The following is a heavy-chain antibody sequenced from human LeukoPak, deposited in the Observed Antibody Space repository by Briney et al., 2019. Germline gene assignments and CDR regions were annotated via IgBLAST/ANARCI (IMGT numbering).Heavy chain of an antibody. Sequence: GGSLRLSCAASGFTFSSYGMHWVRQAPGKGLEWVAVISYDGSNKYYADSVKGRFTISRDNSKNTLYLQMNSLRAEDTAVYYCAKDEGDGYNWALGAFDIWGQGTMVTVSS. V-gene: IGHV3-30*18. CDR1: GFTFSSYG. CDR3: AKDEGDGYNWALGAFDI. CDR2: ISYDGSNK. D-gene: IGHD5-24*01. J-gene: IGHJ3*02.